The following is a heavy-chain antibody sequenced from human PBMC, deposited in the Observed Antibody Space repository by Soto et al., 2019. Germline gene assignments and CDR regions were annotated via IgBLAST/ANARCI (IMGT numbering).Heavy chain of an antibody. V-gene: IGHV2-5*01. CDR1: GFSLTRGVG. D-gene: IGHD3-10*02. CDR3: ARRTSIVRGPYDY. CDR2: IFWNDDK. J-gene: IGHJ4*02. Sequence: QITLKESGPTLVKPTQTLTLTCTFSGFSLTRGVGVGWIRKPPGKALEWLALIFWNDDKAYSPSLKSRLTITKDTSKNQVVLTVTNMDPVDTGTYYCARRTSIVRGPYDYCGQGTLVTVSS.